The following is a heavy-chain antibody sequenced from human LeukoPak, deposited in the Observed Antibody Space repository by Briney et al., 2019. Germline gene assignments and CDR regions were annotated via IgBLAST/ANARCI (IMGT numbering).Heavy chain of an antibody. CDR3: ARDIVAAAGPDY. CDR2: INPSGGST. Sequence: ASVKVSCKASGYTFTSYYMHWVRQAPGQGLEWIGIINPSGGSTSYAQKFQGRVTMTRDTSTSTVYMELSSLRSEDTAVYYCARDIVAAAGPDYWGQGTLVTVSS. V-gene: IGHV1-46*01. D-gene: IGHD6-13*01. CDR1: GYTFTSYY. J-gene: IGHJ4*02.